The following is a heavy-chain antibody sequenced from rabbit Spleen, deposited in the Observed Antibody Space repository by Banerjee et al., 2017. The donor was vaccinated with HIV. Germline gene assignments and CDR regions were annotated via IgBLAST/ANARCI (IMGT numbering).Heavy chain of an antibody. Sequence: QEQLVESGGGLVQPEGSLTLTCKASGFSFSDRDVMCWVRQAPGKGLEWIACINAATAKPVYATWAKGRFTISKSSSTTVTLLMTSLTAADTATYFCARDSAGREDFNLWGQGTLVTVS. J-gene: IGHJ4*01. D-gene: IGHD4-2*01. V-gene: IGHV1S45*01. CDR3: ARDSAGREDFNL. CDR1: GFSFSDRDV. CDR2: INAATAKP.